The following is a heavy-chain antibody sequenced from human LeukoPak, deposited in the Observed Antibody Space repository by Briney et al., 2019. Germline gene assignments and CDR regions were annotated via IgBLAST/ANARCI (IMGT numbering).Heavy chain of an antibody. Sequence: GGSLRLSCAVSGFTVSDNYMGWVRQAPGKGLEWVSVIYIAGGTYYADSVEGRFTISRDNSKNTLYLQMDGLGAEDTAVYYCARVTKIHYFDYWGQGSLVTVSS. V-gene: IGHV3-53*05. D-gene: IGHD3-22*01. J-gene: IGHJ4*02. CDR2: IYIAGGT. CDR1: GFTVSDNY. CDR3: ARVTKIHYFDY.